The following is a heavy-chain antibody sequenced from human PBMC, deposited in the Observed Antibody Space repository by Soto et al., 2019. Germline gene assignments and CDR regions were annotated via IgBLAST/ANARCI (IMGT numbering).Heavy chain of an antibody. D-gene: IGHD4-17*01. Sequence: GGSLRLSCAASGFTFSIHAMHWVRQAPGKGLEWVAVISYDGRNTYYADSVKGRFTISRDNSKNTLYLQMNSLRAEDTAVFYCAKAPVPDYGAYGSCVFQDWGQATLVTVSS. CDR3: AKAPVPDYGAYGSCVFQD. CDR1: GFTFSIHA. V-gene: IGHV3-30*18. J-gene: IGHJ1*01. CDR2: ISYDGRNT.